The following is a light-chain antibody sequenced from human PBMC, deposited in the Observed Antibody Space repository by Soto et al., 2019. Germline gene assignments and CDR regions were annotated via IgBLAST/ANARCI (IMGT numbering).Light chain of an antibody. CDR3: QQDGSSLYT. V-gene: IGKV3-20*01. Sequence: EIVLTQSPGTLSLSTGERATLSCRASQSVSSSYLAWYQQKPGQAPRLLIYGASSRATGIPDRFSGSGSGTDFTLTISRLEPEDFAVYYCQQDGSSLYTFGQGTKLEIK. CDR1: QSVSSSY. CDR2: GAS. J-gene: IGKJ2*01.